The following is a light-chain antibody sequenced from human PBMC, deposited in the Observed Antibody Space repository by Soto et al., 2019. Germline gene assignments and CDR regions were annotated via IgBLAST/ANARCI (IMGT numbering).Light chain of an antibody. V-gene: IGKV3-15*01. J-gene: IGKJ1*01. Sequence: EFVLTQSPGTLSLSPGERAPLSCRASQTVRNNYLAWYQQKPGQAPRLLIYGASTRATGIPARFSGSGSGTELTITISSLQSEDFEVYYCQQYNNWPGTFGQGTKVDIK. CDR1: QTVRNN. CDR3: QQYNNWPGT. CDR2: GAS.